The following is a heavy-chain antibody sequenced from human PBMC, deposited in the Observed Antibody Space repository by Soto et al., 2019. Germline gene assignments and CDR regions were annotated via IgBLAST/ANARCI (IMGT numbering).Heavy chain of an antibody. J-gene: IGHJ4*02. CDR3: ARKSSIYSTWPLLDY. Sequence: SETLSLTCTVSGGSISGYYWSWIRQPPGKGLEWIAYMYYVGSTNYNPSLKGRVTISIDTSKNQFSLKLSSVTAADTAVYYCARKSSIYSTWPLLDYWGRGTLVTVSS. V-gene: IGHV4-59*08. D-gene: IGHD6-13*01. CDR2: MYYVGST. CDR1: GGSISGYY.